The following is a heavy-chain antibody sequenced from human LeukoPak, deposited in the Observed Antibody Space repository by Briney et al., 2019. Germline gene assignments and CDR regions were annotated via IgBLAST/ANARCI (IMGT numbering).Heavy chain of an antibody. D-gene: IGHD3-10*01. Sequence: PSGTLSLTCTVSGASISPYYWNLLRQPAGKGLEWIGRLYPSGSSDYNPSLKSRVTMSVDTSRNQFSLRVTSVTAADTAIYCARDLSGSLYFDYWGQGILVTVSA. V-gene: IGHV4-4*07. CDR1: GASISPYY. J-gene: IGHJ4*02. CDR2: LYPSGSS. CDR3: ARDLSGSLYFDY.